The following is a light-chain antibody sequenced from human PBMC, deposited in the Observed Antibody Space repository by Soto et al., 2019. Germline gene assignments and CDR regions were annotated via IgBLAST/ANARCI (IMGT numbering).Light chain of an antibody. CDR3: SLYTSSSIV. Sequence: QSALTQPASVSGSPGQSITISCTGTSSDVGGYEFVSWYRQHPGNAPELLIYDVSNRPSGVSNRFSGSKSGNTASLIISGLQAEDEADYYCSLYTSSSIVFGGGTKVTVL. V-gene: IGLV2-14*01. CDR2: DVS. J-gene: IGLJ3*02. CDR1: SSDVGGYEF.